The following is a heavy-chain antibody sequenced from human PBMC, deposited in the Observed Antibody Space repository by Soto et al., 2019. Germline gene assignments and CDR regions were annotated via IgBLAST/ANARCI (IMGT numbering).Heavy chain of an antibody. Sequence: PSETLSLTCTVSGGSISSDYWAWIRQPPWQTLQWIGYIYFSGDTNYNPSLKSRVTISVDRSKNQFSLTLSSVTAADTAVYYCARGSIRTYYMAVWAKGTTVTVSS. CDR3: ARGSIRTYYMAV. CDR1: GGSISSDY. CDR2: IYFSGDT. D-gene: IGHD3-10*01. V-gene: IGHV4-59*01. J-gene: IGHJ6*03.